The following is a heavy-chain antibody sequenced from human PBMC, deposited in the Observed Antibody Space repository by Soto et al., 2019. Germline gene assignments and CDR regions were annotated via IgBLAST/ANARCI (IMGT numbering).Heavy chain of an antibody. J-gene: IGHJ5*02. CDR2: IYYNGII. V-gene: IGHV4-30-4*01. D-gene: IGHD3-3*01. CDR3: ARVRDWFDP. CDR1: GDSITDGDYY. Sequence: KPSETLSLTCTVSGDSITDGDYYWSWIRQPPGKDLEWIAYIYYNGIIHYNPSLKSRVTISVDTSKNQFSLRLTSVTAADTAVYYCARVRDWFDPWGQGTLVTVSS.